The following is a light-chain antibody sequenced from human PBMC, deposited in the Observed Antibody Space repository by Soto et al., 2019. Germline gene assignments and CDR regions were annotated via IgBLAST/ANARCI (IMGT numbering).Light chain of an antibody. CDR1: QSISSN. V-gene: IGKV3-15*01. CDR2: GAS. Sequence: EIVMTQSPATLSVSPGESATLSCRASQSISSNLAWYQQKPGQAPRLLIYGASARATTIPARFSGSGSGTEFTLTISSLQSEDFAVYYCQQYTNWPLTFGGGTKVEIK. CDR3: QQYTNWPLT. J-gene: IGKJ4*01.